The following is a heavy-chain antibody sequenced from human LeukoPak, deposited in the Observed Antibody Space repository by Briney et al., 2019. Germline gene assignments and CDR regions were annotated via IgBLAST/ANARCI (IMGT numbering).Heavy chain of an antibody. D-gene: IGHD3-16*02. CDR1: GGSFSGYY. V-gene: IGHV4-34*01. J-gene: IGHJ5*02. CDR3: ARPFSVYGNWFDP. CDR2: INHSGST. Sequence: SSETLSLTCAVYGGSFSGYYWSWIRQPPGKGLEWIGEINHSGSTNYNPSLKSRVTISVDTSKNQFSLKLSSVTAADTAVYYCARPFSVYGNWFDPWGQGTLVTVSS.